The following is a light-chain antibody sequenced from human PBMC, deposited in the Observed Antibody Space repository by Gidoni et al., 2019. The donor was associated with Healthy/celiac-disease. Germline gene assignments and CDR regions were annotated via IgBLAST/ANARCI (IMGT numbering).Light chain of an antibody. CDR2: GKN. CDR1: SLRSYY. Sequence: SSELTQDPAASVALGQTVRIKCQGDSLRSYYASWYQQKPGQAPVLIIYGKNNRPSVIPDRFSGSSSGNTASLTITGAQAEDEADYYCNSRDSSGNHLEVFGGGTKLTVL. CDR3: NSRDSSGNHLEV. J-gene: IGLJ2*01. V-gene: IGLV3-19*01.